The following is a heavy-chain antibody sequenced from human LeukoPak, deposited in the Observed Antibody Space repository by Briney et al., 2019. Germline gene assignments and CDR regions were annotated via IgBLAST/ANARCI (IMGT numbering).Heavy chain of an antibody. J-gene: IGHJ6*03. D-gene: IGHD5-18*01. V-gene: IGHV3-7*01. CDR1: GFPFSVYW. CDR3: ARTFDRETAILDYYYYMDV. CDR2: IDKDGSQK. Sequence: PGGSLRLSCGASGFPFSVYWMTWVRQAPGRGLEWVATIDKDGSQKYYLDSVKGRSTISRDNAKNSLYLQMNSLRAEDTAVYYCARTFDRETAILDYYYYMDVWGNGTTVIVSS.